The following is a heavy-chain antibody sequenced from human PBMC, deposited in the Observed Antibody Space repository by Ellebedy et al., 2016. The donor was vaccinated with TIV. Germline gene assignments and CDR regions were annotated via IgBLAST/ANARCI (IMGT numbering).Heavy chain of an antibody. CDR3: VRDGAYGDYSPGYYGMDV. CDR1: GFTFNSYW. V-gene: IGHV3-7*03. D-gene: IGHD3-22*01. CDR2: TNQDGSRI. J-gene: IGHJ6*02. Sequence: GGSLRLSCATSGFTFNSYWMSWVRQAPGEGLEWVANTNQDGSRIYYVDSVKGRFTISRDNAKNSVYLRMDTLRVEDTAVYHCVRDGAYGDYSPGYYGMDVWGQGTTVTVSS.